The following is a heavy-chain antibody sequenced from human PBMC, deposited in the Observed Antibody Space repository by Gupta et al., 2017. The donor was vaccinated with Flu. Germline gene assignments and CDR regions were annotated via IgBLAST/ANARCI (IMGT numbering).Heavy chain of an antibody. J-gene: IGHJ5*02. V-gene: IGHV3-23*01. D-gene: IGHD5-18*01. CDR1: GFPFSSSA. CDR3: AKSLWPRINWFDP. CDR2: ISGSGGST. Sequence: EVQLLESGGGLVQPGGSLRLSCAASGFPFSSSAMSWFRQAPGKGLEWVSAISGSGGSTYYADSVKGRFTISRDNSKNTLYLQMNSLRAEDTAVYYCAKSLWPRINWFDPWGQGTLVTVSS.